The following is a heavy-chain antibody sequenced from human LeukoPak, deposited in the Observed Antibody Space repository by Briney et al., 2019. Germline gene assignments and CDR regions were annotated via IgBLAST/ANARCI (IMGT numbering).Heavy chain of an antibody. CDR2: MNPNSGNT. J-gene: IGHJ6*02. CDR1: GYTFTSYD. V-gene: IGHV1-8*02. Sequence: ASVKVSCKASGYTFTSYDINWVRQATGQGLEWMGWMNPNSGNTGYAQKFQGRVTMTRNTSISTAYMELSSLRSEDTAVYYCARGRFLPYCGGDCYSPYYYYGMDVWGQGTTVTVSS. CDR3: ARGRFLPYCGGDCYSPYYYYGMDV. D-gene: IGHD2-21*02.